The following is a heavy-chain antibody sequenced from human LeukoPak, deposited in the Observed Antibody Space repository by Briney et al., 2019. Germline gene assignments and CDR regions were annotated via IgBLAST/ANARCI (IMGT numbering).Heavy chain of an antibody. V-gene: IGHV3-23*01. CDR3: AKDRNSWYYPFDS. CDR1: GFTFSSYA. Sequence: PGGSLRLSCVASGFTFSSYAMSWVRQAPGKGLEWVSVVSGGGHSTYYADSVKGRFTMSRDNSKRTVYLQMNSLRAEDTAVYYCAKDRNSWYYPFDSWGQGTLVTVSS. D-gene: IGHD2-8*01. CDR2: VSGGGHST. J-gene: IGHJ4*02.